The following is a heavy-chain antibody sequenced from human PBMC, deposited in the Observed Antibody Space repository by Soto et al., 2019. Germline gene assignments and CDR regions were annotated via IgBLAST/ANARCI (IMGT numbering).Heavy chain of an antibody. CDR2: ISGYKGDT. CDR1: GDTFISSG. V-gene: IGHV1-18*01. D-gene: IGHD2-15*01. CDR3: ARIEYCSGGNCYSAFDI. Sequence: VQSGAEVKKPGASVKVSCKASGDTFISSGISWVRQAPGQGLEWMGWISGYKGDTNYAQKFQGRVTLTTDTSTSTDYMELRSLTPGDTAIYYCARIEYCSGGNCYSAFDIWGQGTLVTVSS. J-gene: IGHJ3*02.